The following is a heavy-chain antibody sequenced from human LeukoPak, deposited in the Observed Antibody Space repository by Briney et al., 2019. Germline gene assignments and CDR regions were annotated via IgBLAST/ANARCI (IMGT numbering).Heavy chain of an antibody. Sequence: ASVKISCKASGYTFTNYDINWVRQATGQGLEWMGWMNPNSGNTGYAQKFQGRGTMTRNTSRSTAYMELSSQRSEDTAVYYCARGFSSWYYYYYYMDVWGKGTTVTVSS. V-gene: IGHV1-8*01. D-gene: IGHD6-13*01. CDR2: MNPNSGNT. CDR1: GYTFTNYD. CDR3: ARGFSSWYYYYYYMDV. J-gene: IGHJ6*03.